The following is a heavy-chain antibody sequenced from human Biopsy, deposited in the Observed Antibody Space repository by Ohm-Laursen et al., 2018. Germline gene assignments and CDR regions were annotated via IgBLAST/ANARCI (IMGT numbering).Heavy chain of an antibody. CDR2: ISNTGST. J-gene: IGHJ4*02. V-gene: IGHV4-4*07. D-gene: IGHD4-23*01. CDR3: ARGSNDFGGLYFPR. CDR1: GHFIRTYY. Sequence: SDTLSLTCTVSGHFIRTYYWNWIRQPAGKALVWIGRISNTGSTNYNPSLQSRVTMSVDTSKNQFPLKMSYVTTADTAVYYCARGSNDFGGLYFPRWGQGTLLTVSS.